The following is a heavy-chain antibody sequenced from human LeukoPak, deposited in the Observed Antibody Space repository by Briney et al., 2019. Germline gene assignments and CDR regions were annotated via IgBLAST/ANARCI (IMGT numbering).Heavy chain of an antibody. D-gene: IGHD6-19*01. J-gene: IGHJ4*02. CDR1: GYTFTGYY. CDR3: ARDSLAVAEFDY. Sequence: ASVKVSCKASGYTFTGYYMHWVRQAPGQGLEWMGRINPNSGGTNYAQKFQGRVTMTRDTSISTAYMELSSLRSEDTAVYYCARDSLAVAEFDYWGQGTLVTVSS. CDR2: INPNSGGT. V-gene: IGHV1-2*06.